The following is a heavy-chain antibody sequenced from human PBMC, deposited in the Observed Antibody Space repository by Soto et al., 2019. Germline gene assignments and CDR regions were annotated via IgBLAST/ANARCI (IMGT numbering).Heavy chain of an antibody. Sequence: RGSLRLSCAASGFTFSSYWMHWVRQAPGKGLVWVPRINSDGSSTSYADSVKGRFTISRDNAKNTLYLQMNSLRASDTAMYYCARQIYDSDTGPNFQYYFDSRGQGTPVTVSS. CDR1: GFTFSSYW. J-gene: IGHJ4*02. D-gene: IGHD3-22*01. V-gene: IGHV3-74*01. CDR2: INSDGSST. CDR3: ARQIYDSDTGPNFQYYFDS.